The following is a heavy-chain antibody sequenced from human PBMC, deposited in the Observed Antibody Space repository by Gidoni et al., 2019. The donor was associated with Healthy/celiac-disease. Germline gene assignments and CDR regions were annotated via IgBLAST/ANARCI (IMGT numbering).Heavy chain of an antibody. D-gene: IGHD1-7*01. V-gene: IGHV1-69*06. CDR1: GGTFSTYA. J-gene: IGHJ4*02. CDR2: IIPIFGTA. Sequence: QVQLVQSGAEVQKPGSSVKVSCKASGGTFSTYAISWVRQAPGQGLEWLGGIIPIFGTANYAQKFQGRVTITADKSTSTAYMELSSLRSEDTAVYYCAREKGSTTVFDYWGQGTLVTVSS. CDR3: AREKGSTTVFDY.